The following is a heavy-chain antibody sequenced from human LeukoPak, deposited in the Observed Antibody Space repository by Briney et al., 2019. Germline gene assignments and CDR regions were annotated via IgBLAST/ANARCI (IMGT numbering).Heavy chain of an antibody. J-gene: IGHJ4*02. CDR3: ARDPWQGSTTLH. D-gene: IGHD1-26*01. CDR2: LYSDDSA. Sequence: SGGSLRLSCVASGFSISSGYMTWVRQAPGKALEWVSLLYSDDSAYYPDSVKGRFTISRDNSKSTLHPQMDTLRTEDTAMYYCARDPWQGSTTLHWGQGIMVTVSS. V-gene: IGHV3-66*02. CDR1: GFSISSGY.